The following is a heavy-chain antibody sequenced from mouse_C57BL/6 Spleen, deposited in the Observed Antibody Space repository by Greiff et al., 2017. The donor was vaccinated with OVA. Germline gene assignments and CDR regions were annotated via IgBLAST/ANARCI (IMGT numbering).Heavy chain of an antibody. V-gene: IGHV1-62-2*01. J-gene: IGHJ2*01. CDR1: GYTFTEYT. CDR3: ARHEDEGDGGDY. Sequence: VNVVESGAELVKPGASVKLSCKASGYTFTEYTIHWVKQRSGQGLEWIGWFYPGSGSIKYNEKFKDKATLTADKSSSTVYMELSRLTSEDSAVYFCARHEDEGDGGDYWGQGTTLTVSS. CDR2: FYPGSGSI. D-gene: IGHD1-1*02.